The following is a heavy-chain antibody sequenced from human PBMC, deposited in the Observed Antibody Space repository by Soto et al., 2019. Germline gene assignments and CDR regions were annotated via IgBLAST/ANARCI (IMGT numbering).Heavy chain of an antibody. D-gene: IGHD3-10*01. Sequence: PVGSLRLSCVGSGFIFSTNGMHWVRQTPGKGLEWVAFMSYDGSDTFYADFVKGRFTISRDNSKNTLFLHLSNLRAEDTAMYYCAMVRVAYSALDHWGQGTLVTVSS. V-gene: IGHV3-30*02. CDR1: GFIFSTNG. CDR2: MSYDGSDT. CDR3: AMVRVAYSALDH. J-gene: IGHJ4*02.